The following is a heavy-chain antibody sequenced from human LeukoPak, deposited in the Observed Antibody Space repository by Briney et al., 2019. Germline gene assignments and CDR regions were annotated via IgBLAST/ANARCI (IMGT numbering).Heavy chain of an antibody. J-gene: IGHJ4*02. CDR3: AKDGASTWCGDFEF. Sequence: GGSLRLSCAASGFTVSNKYMTWVRQAPGKGLEWVSLIYSDGRTYYADSVKGRCTISRDNSKNTLYLQMNSLRPEDTAVYYCAKDGASTWCGDFEFWGQGTLVTVSS. CDR1: GFTVSNKY. D-gene: IGHD3-10*01. CDR2: IYSDGRT. V-gene: IGHV3-53*05.